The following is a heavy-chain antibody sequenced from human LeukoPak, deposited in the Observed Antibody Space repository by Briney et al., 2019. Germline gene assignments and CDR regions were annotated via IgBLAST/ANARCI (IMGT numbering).Heavy chain of an antibody. D-gene: IGHD2-21*02. Sequence: PSETLSLTCAVYGGSFSNYYWSWIRQPPGKGLEWIGSIYYSGSTYYNPSLKSRVTISVDTSKNQFSLKLSSVTAADTAVYYCASPYCGGDCYQNYWYFDLWGRGTLVTVSS. CDR2: IYYSGST. J-gene: IGHJ2*01. CDR3: ASPYCGGDCYQNYWYFDL. CDR1: GGSFSNYY. V-gene: IGHV4-39*01.